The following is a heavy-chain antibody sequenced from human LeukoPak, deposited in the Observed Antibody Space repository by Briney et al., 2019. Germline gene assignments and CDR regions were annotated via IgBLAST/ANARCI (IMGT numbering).Heavy chain of an antibody. CDR3: AKESWRYDSSGYYYYYYGMDV. CDR2: ISGSGGST. D-gene: IGHD3-22*01. V-gene: IGHV3-23*01. Sequence: GGSLRLSCAASGFTFSSCAMSWVRQAPGKGLEWVSAISGSGGSTYYADSVKGRFTISRDNSKNTLYLQMNSLRAEDTAVYYCAKESWRYDSSGYYYYYYGMDVWGQGTTVTVSS. J-gene: IGHJ6*02. CDR1: GFTFSSCA.